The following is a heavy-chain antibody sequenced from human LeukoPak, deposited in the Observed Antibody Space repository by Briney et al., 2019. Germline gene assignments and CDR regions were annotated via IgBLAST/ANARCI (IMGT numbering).Heavy chain of an antibody. CDR3: ASVRTTGTARPFDP. J-gene: IGHJ5*02. V-gene: IGHV1-69*04. CDR1: GGTFSSYA. D-gene: IGHD1-1*01. Sequence: SVKVSCKASGGTFSSYAISWLRQAPGQGLEWMGRIIPILGIANYAQKFQGRVTITADKSTSTAYMELSSLRSEDTAVYYCASVRTTGTARPFDPWGQGTLVTVSS. CDR2: IIPILGIA.